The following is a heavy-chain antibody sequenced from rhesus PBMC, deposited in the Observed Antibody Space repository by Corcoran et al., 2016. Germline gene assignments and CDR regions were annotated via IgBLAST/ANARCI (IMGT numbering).Heavy chain of an antibody. V-gene: IGHV1-111*02. D-gene: IGHD6-25*01. CDR3: AKGVRQLENLYY. Sequence: EVQLVQSGAEVKKPGASVTISCKASGYTFTDYYLHWVGQAPGKGLEWMGRVDPEDGEAIQEQNFQDRVTITADTSTDTAYMELSSLRSEDTAVYYCAKGVRQLENLYYWGQGVLVTVSS. CDR2: VDPEDGEA. J-gene: IGHJ4*01. CDR1: GYTFTDYY.